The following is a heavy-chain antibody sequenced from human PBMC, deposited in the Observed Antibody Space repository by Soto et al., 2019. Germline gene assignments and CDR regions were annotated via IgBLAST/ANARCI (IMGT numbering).Heavy chain of an antibody. Sequence: VQMVQSGAEVRRPGASVKISCKASGYSFTNYYIHWVRQAPGQGLEWMGTVNPSDGNTVYAQRFQGRGTMTRDTSAYTVYMDLAGLRSEDAAVYFCARDRLDSRSGYDAFDIWGQGTMVNVSS. CDR1: GYSFTNYY. CDR2: VNPSDGNT. CDR3: ARDRLDSRSGYDAFDI. D-gene: IGHD3-3*01. J-gene: IGHJ3*02. V-gene: IGHV1-46*01.